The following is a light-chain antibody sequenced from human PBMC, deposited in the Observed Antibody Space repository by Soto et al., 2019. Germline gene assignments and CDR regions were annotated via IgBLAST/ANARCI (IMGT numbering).Light chain of an antibody. CDR2: DVS. Sequence: QSVLTQPASVSGSPGQSITISCTGTSSDVGGYNYVSWYQQHPDKAPKLLIYDVSNRPSGVSNRFSGSKSGNTASLTISGLQAEDEADNYCSSYIYSSILFYVFGTGTKVTDL. CDR3: SSYIYSSILFYV. CDR1: SSDVGGYNY. J-gene: IGLJ1*01. V-gene: IGLV2-14*01.